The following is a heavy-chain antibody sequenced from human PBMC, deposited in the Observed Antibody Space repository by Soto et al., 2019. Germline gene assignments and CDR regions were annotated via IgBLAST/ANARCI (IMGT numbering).Heavy chain of an antibody. Sequence: SETLSLTCSVSGDYIHVGGYYWTWIRQRPGKGLEWMGYIYYTGKTCYNPSLESRLTMSVDRSKNQFSLRLTSVTAADTAVYFCGRDLTSNANCIDPWGQGTLVTVSS. D-gene: IGHD2-2*01. CDR1: GDYIHVGGYY. V-gene: IGHV4-30-4*01. CDR2: IYYTGKT. CDR3: GRDLTSNANCIDP. J-gene: IGHJ5*02.